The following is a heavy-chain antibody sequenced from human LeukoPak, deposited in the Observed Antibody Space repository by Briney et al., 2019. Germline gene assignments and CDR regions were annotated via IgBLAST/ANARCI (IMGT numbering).Heavy chain of an antibody. V-gene: IGHV4-59*11. D-gene: IGHD1-14*01. CDR1: GGSISSHY. J-gene: IGHJ4*02. CDR3: ATGYMTRFDY. Sequence: SETLSLTCTVSGGSISSHYWSWIRQPPGKGLEWIGYIYYSGSTNYNPSVKSRVTISVDTSKNRFSLKLSSVTAVDTAVYYCATGYMTRFDYWGRGTLVTVSS. CDR2: IYYSGST.